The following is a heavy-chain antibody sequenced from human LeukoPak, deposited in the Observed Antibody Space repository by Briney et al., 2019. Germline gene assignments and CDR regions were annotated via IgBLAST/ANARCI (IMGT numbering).Heavy chain of an antibody. J-gene: IGHJ6*03. CDR3: ARAHYYYYMDV. CDR2: IHPSDSDT. Sequence: GESLKISCKGSGYSFTSYWIAWVRQMPGKGLEWMGIIHPSDSDTRYSSSFQGQVTMSADRSINTAYLQWSSLEASDTAMYYCARAHYYYYMDVWGKGTTVTVSS. V-gene: IGHV5-51*01. CDR1: GYSFTSYW.